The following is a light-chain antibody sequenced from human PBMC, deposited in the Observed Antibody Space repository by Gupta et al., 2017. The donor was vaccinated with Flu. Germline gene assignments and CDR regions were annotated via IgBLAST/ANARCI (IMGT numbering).Light chain of an antibody. V-gene: IGKV3-11*01. CDR2: DTS. CDR3: QQRSLWPLT. CDR1: EPIGRK. Sequence: PDNLSLSSGETASLSCRASEPIGRKLAWYQQRPGRTPRLIISDTSKRGTGVPARFSGSGYETEFTLTISKRETEDFAVYFCQQRSLWPLTFGGGTKLEIK. J-gene: IGKJ4*01.